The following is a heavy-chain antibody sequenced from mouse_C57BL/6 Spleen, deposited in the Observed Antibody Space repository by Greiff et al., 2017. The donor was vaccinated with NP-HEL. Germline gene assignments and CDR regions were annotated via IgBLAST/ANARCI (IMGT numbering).Heavy chain of an antibody. CDR2: ISSGSSTI. D-gene: IGHD1-1*01. J-gene: IGHJ2*01. CDR1: GFTFSDYG. CDR3: ARGDNYYGSSSYYFDY. V-gene: IGHV5-17*01. Sequence: EVQLQQSGGGLVKPGGSLKLSCAASGFTFSDYGMHWVRQAPEKGLEWVAYISSGSSTIYYADTVKGRFTISRDNAKNTLFLQMTSLRSEDTAMYYCARGDNYYGSSSYYFDYWGQGTTLTVSS.